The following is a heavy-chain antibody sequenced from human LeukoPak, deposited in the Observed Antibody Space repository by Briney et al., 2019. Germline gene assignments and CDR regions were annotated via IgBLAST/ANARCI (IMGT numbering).Heavy chain of an antibody. CDR3: AKVFRPSLVWWLHY. CDR1: GFTFYGYG. Sequence: GGSLRLSCVASGFTFYGYGMSWVRQAPGKGLEWVSGISGGGSTYYADSVKGRFTISRDNSKSTLYLQMNSLRAEDTAIYYCAKVFRPSLVWWLHYWGQGTLVTVSS. CDR2: ISGGGST. D-gene: IGHD5-12*01. J-gene: IGHJ4*02. V-gene: IGHV3-23*01.